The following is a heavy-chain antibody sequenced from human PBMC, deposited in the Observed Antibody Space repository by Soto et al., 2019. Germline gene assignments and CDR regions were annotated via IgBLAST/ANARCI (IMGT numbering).Heavy chain of an antibody. CDR1: GCTFSNAW. D-gene: IGHD3-22*01. J-gene: IGHJ4*02. Sequence: GGSLRLSCAASGCTFSNAWINWVRQAPGKGLEWVGRIKSKTDGGTTDYAAPVKGRFTISRDDSKNTLYLQMNSLKTEDTAVYYCTTSGYYDSSGYYHPGGWGQGTLVTVSS. CDR3: TTSGYYDSSGYYHPGG. CDR2: IKSKTDGGTT. V-gene: IGHV3-15*07.